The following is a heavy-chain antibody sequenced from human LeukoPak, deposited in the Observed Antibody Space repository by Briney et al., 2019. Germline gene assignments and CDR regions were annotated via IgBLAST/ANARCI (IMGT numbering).Heavy chain of an antibody. J-gene: IGHJ4*02. Sequence: SGTLSLTCAVSGGSISSSNWWSWARQPPGKGLEWIGEIYHSGSTNYNPSLKSRVTISVDKSKNQFSLKLSSVTAADTAVYYCARSSYDSSGPFDYWGQGTLVTVSS. CDR1: GGSISSSNW. CDR3: ARSSYDSSGPFDY. CDR2: IYHSGST. D-gene: IGHD3-22*01. V-gene: IGHV4-4*02.